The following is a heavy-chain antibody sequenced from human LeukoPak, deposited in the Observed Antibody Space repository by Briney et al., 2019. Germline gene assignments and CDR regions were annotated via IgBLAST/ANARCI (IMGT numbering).Heavy chain of an antibody. J-gene: IGHJ6*04. CDR3: ARWGVDTAMVGGDV. CDR2: MNPNSGKT. Sequence: ASVKVSCKASGYTFTSYDINWLRQATGQGLEWMGWMNPNSGKTGYAQKFQGRVTMTRNTSISTAYMELSSLRSEDTAVYYCARWGVDTAMVGGDVWGKGTTVTVSS. CDR1: GYTFTSYD. V-gene: IGHV1-8*01. D-gene: IGHD5-18*01.